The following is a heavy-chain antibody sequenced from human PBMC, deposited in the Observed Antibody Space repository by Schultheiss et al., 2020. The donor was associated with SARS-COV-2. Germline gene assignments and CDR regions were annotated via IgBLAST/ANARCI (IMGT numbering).Heavy chain of an antibody. J-gene: IGHJ4*02. CDR1: GFTFSSYA. CDR2: IGTAGDP. Sequence: GGSLRLSCAASGFTFSSYAMSWVRQAPGKGLEWVSAIGTAGDPYYPGSVKGRFTISRDNAKNSLYLQMNSLRAEDTAVYYCARDLLYYDSSGYPYYWGQGTLVTVSS. D-gene: IGHD3-22*01. CDR3: ARDLLYYDSSGYPYY. V-gene: IGHV3-13*05.